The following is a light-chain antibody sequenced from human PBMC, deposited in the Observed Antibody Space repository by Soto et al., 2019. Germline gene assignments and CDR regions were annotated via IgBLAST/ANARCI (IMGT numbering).Light chain of an antibody. Sequence: QPVLTQPPSASGSPGQSVTISCTGTSSDIGAYNYVSWYQQHPGKAPKLMIHEVSKRPSGVPDRFSGSKSGNTASLTVSGLQAEDEADYYCSPYAGSNDRWVFGGGTKLTVL. CDR2: EVS. CDR1: SSDIGAYNY. J-gene: IGLJ3*02. CDR3: SPYAGSNDRWV. V-gene: IGLV2-8*01.